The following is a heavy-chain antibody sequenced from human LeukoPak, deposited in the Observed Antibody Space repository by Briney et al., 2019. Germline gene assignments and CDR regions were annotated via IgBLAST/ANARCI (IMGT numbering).Heavy chain of an antibody. J-gene: IGHJ4*02. CDR2: ISYDGSNK. D-gene: IGHD6-19*01. Sequence: GGSLRLSCAASGFTFSSYAMHWVRQAPGKGLEWVAVISYDGSNKCYADSVKGRFTISRDNSKNTLYLQMNSLRAEDTAVYYCANLADFDYFDYWGQGTLVTVSS. CDR1: GFTFSSYA. V-gene: IGHV3-30-3*01. CDR3: ANLADFDYFDY.